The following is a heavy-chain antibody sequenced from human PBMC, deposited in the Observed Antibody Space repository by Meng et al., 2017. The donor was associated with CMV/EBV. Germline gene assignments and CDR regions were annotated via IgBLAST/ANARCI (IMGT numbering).Heavy chain of an antibody. CDR3: ARDPGYQLLWGAYYYYGMDV. D-gene: IGHD2-2*01. V-gene: IGHV3-66*02. CDR2: IYSGGST. J-gene: IGHJ6*02. CDR1: GFTVSSNY. Sequence: ETLSLTCAASGFTVSSNYMSWVRQAPGKGLEWVSVIYSGGSTYYADSVKGRFTISRDNSKNTLYLQMNSLRAEDTAVYYCARDPGYQLLWGAYYYYGMDVWGQGTTVTVSS.